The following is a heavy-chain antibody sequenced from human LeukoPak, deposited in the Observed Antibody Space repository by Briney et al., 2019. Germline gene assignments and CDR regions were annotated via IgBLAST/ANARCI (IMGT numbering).Heavy chain of an antibody. CDR3: ARGAAARAPFDY. J-gene: IGHJ4*02. CDR1: DGSISSGGYY. V-gene: IGHV4-31*03. Sequence: SQTLSLTCTVSDGSISSGGYYWSWIRQHPGKGLEWIGYIYYSGSTYYNPSLKSRVTISVDTSKNQFSLKLSSVTAADTAVYYCARGAAARAPFDYWGQGTLVTVSS. CDR2: IYYSGST. D-gene: IGHD2-2*01.